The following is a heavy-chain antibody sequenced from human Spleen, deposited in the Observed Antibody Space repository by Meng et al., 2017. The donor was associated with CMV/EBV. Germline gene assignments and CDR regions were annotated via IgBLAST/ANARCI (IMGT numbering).Heavy chain of an antibody. V-gene: IGHV3-23*01. CDR3: AKLHSGNYFDY. J-gene: IGHJ4*02. Sequence: LSCAASGFSFSIYAMSWVRQAPGKGLEWVSTISGSGAGTYYADSVKGRFSISRDNSKNTLYLQMKSLRAEDTALYYCAKLHSGNYFDYWGQGTLVTVSS. CDR1: GFSFSIYA. CDR2: ISGSGAGT. D-gene: IGHD1-26*01.